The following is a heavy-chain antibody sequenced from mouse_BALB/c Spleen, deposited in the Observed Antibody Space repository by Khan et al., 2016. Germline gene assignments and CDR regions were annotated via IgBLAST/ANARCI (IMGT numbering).Heavy chain of an antibody. CDR1: GFIFNTYS. J-gene: IGHJ4*01. V-gene: IGHV10-1*02. CDR3: VRESEPYAMDY. Sequence: EVELVESGGGLVQPKGSLKLSCVVSGFIFNTYSMNWVRQAPGKGLEWVARIRSKSKNFATHYVDSVKGRFTISRDDSQRMLYLHMNNLKTEDTAMYYGVRESEPYAMDYWGLATSISVSS. CDR2: IRSKSKNFAT.